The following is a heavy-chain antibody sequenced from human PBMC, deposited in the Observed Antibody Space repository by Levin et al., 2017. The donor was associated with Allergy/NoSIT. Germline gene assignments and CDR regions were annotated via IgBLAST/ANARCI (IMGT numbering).Heavy chain of an antibody. J-gene: IGHJ2*01. V-gene: IGHV4-59*01. CDR3: ARGTRYSGSYGVYWYFDL. D-gene: IGHD1-26*01. Sequence: SETLSLTCTVSGGSISSYYWSWIRQPPGKGLEWIGYIYYSGSTNYNPSLKSRVTISVDTSKNQFSLKLSSVTAADTAVYYCARGTRYSGSYGVYWYFDLWGRGTLVTVSS. CDR2: IYYSGST. CDR1: GGSISSYY.